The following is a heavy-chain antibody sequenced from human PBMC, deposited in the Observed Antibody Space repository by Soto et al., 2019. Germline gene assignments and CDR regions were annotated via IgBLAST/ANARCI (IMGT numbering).Heavy chain of an antibody. J-gene: IGHJ4*02. CDR2: SNNKGNSHTT. V-gene: IGHV3-72*01. CDR1: GITFTHHS. D-gene: IGHD1-7*01. Sequence: EVQLVESGGGLVQPGGSLRLSCAASGITFTHHSMDWVRQAPGKGLEWVGRSNNKGNSHTTRYAASVKGTFTISRDDSKNSLYLQMNSLKTEDTAVYYCTLQGNSLDYWGQGTLVTVSS. CDR3: TLQGNSLDY.